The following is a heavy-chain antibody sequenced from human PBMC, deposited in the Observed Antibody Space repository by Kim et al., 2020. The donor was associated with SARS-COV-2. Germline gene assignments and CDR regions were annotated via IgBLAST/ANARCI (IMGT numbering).Heavy chain of an antibody. V-gene: IGHV3-30*18. D-gene: IGHD3-16*01. Sequence: GGSLRLSCAASGFTFSSYGMHWVRQAPGKGLEWVAVISYDGSNNYYADSVKGRFTISRDNSKNTLYLQMNSLRAEDTAVYYCAKDGLFRFGMFDAFDIWGQGTMVTVSS. J-gene: IGHJ3*02. CDR2: ISYDGSNN. CDR1: GFTFSSYG. CDR3: AKDGLFRFGMFDAFDI.